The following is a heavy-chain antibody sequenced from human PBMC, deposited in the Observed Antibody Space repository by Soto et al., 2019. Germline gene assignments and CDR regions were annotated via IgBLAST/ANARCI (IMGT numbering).Heavy chain of an antibody. Sequence: EVQLVESGGGLVQPGGSLRLSCAASGFTVSSSYMSWVRQAPGKGLEWVSAIYSGGNTYYADSVKGRFTISRDNSKDTLYLQMNGLRAEDTAMYYCARHVGFYWYFDLWGRGTLVTVSS. D-gene: IGHD1-26*01. J-gene: IGHJ2*01. CDR1: GFTVSSSY. CDR2: IYSGGNT. V-gene: IGHV3-66*04. CDR3: ARHVGFYWYFDL.